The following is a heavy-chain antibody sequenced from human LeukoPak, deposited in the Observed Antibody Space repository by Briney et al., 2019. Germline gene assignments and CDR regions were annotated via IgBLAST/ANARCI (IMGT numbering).Heavy chain of an antibody. CDR2: IYTSGST. CDR1: GGSISSYY. V-gene: IGHV4-4*07. CDR3: ARDRDYYGSGSPFDY. J-gene: IGHJ4*02. D-gene: IGHD3-10*01. Sequence: PSETLSLTCTVSGGSISSYYWSWIRQPAGKGLEWIGRIYTSGSTNYNPSLKSRVTMPVDTSKNQFSLKLSSVTAADTAVYYCARDRDYYGSGSPFDYWGQGTLVTVSS.